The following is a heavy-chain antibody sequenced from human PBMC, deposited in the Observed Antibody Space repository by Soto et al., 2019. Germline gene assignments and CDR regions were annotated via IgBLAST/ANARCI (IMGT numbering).Heavy chain of an antibody. CDR3: ARGDSTGSPTGWFDP. CDR2: ISSYNGDT. D-gene: IGHD6-19*01. V-gene: IGHV1-18*04. Sequence: QVQLVQSGAEVKKPGASVQVSCKASGYTFTRYSINWVRQAPGQGLEWVVRISSYNGDTKYAQKFQGRVTLTTDTSTTTTYMDLRSLTSDDTAVYFCARGDSTGSPTGWFDPWGQGTLVTVSS. CDR1: GYTFTRYS. J-gene: IGHJ5*02.